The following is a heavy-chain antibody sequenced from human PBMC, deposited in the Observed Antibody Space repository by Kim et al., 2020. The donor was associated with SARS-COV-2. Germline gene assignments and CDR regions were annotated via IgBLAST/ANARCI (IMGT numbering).Heavy chain of an antibody. V-gene: IGHV3-30*02. Sequence: GRFTISRDNSKNTLYLQMNSLRAEDTAVYYCAKGPGYSSSWYYYYYGMDVWGQGTTVTVSS. J-gene: IGHJ6*02. D-gene: IGHD6-13*01. CDR3: AKGPGYSSSWYYYYYGMDV.